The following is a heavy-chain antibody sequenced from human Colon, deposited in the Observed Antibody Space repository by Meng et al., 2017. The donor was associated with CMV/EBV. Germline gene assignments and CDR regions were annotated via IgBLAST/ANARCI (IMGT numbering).Heavy chain of an antibody. Sequence: VQLQQSGAGLLKPSQTLSLTCAISGDSVANTGAAWNWVRQSPSRGLEWLGRTYYRSQWHNNYAESVRSRITINPDTSKNQFSLQLKSVTPEDTAVYYCARDPEYSYSILDTWGQGTLVTVSS. CDR1: GDSVANTGAA. D-gene: IGHD1-26*01. V-gene: IGHV6-1*01. CDR2: TYYRSQWHN. CDR3: ARDPEYSYSILDT. J-gene: IGHJ5*02.